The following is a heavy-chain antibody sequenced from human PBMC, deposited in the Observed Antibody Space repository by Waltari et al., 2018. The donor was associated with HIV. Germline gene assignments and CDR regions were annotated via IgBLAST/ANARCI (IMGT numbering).Heavy chain of an antibody. V-gene: IGHV3-30*02. D-gene: IGHD6-19*01. CDR3: ARSSGGGTSGWFR. CDR2: IRYDGSDT. CDR1: EFTFSHYG. J-gene: IGHJ4*02. Sequence: QVQLVESGGGVVQPGGSRRPACAASEFTFSHYGMHWVRQAPGKGLEWVASIRYDGSDTYYEESMKGRFTISRDNSKNTLYLQMNSLRSEDTAVYYCARSSGGGTSGWFRWGQGTLVTVSS.